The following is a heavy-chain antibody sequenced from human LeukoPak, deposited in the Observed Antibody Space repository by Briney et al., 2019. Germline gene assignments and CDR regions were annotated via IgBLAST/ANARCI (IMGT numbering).Heavy chain of an antibody. D-gene: IGHD1-26*01. J-gene: IGHJ4*02. CDR2: IYYSGST. CDR1: GGSISSSSYY. CDR3: ASLRERSYYARGFDY. Sequence: SETLSLTCTVSGGSISSSSYYWGWLRQPPGKGLEWIGSIYYSGSTYYNPSLKSRVTISVDTSKNQFSLKLSSVTAAGTAVYYCASLRERSYYARGFDYWGQGTLVTVSS. V-gene: IGHV4-39*01.